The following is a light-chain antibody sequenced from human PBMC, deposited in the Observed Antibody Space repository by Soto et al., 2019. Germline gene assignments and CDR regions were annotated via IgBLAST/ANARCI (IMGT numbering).Light chain of an antibody. V-gene: IGKV1-9*01. Sequence: DIQLTQSPSFLSTSVGDRVTITCRASQDIRNYLAWYQQKPGKAPKVLIYAASTLLSGVPSRFSGSGSGTEFSLTISSLQPEDFATYYCQQLDSYPRTFSQGTKVEI. J-gene: IGKJ1*01. CDR1: QDIRNY. CDR3: QQLDSYPRT. CDR2: AAS.